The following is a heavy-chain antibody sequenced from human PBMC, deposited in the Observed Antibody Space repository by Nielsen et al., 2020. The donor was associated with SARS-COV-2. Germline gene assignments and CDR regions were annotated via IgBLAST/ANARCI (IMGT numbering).Heavy chain of an antibody. Sequence: SETLSLTCAVYGGSFSGYYWSWIRQPPGKGLEWIGEINHSGSTNYNPSLKSRVTISVDTSKNQFSLKLSSVTAADTAVYYCARAPRGMLRFFDYWGQGTLVTGLL. CDR1: GGSFSGYY. CDR3: ARAPRGMLRFFDY. J-gene: IGHJ4*02. CDR2: INHSGST. V-gene: IGHV4-34*01. D-gene: IGHD5-12*01.